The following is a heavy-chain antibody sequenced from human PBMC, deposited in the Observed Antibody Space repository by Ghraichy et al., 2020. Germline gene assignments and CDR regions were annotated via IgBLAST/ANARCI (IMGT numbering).Heavy chain of an antibody. CDR1: GFTFSSFW. CDR3: ARYGAVAGRAIDS. Sequence: GESLNISCAASGFTFSSFWMSWVRQAPGKGLEWVANIKQDGSDKYYVDSVRGRFTISRDNAKNSLYLQMNSLRAEDTAVYYCARYGAVAGRAIDSWGQGTLVTVSS. D-gene: IGHD6-19*01. J-gene: IGHJ4*02. V-gene: IGHV3-7*03. CDR2: IKQDGSDK.